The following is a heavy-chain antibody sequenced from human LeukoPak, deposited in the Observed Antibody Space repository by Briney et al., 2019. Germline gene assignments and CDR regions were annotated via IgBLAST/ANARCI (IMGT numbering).Heavy chain of an antibody. J-gene: IGHJ6*02. V-gene: IGHV3-21*01. CDR2: ISSSSSYI. CDR3: AREGYYDSSGFIQTYYYYYGMDV. CDR1: GFTFSSYS. Sequence: GGSLRLSCAASGFTFSSYSMNWVRQAPGKGLEWVSSISSSSSYIYYADSVKGRFTISRDNAKSSLYLQMNSLRAEDTAVYYCAREGYYDSSGFIQTYYYYYGMDVWGQGTTVTVSS. D-gene: IGHD3-22*01.